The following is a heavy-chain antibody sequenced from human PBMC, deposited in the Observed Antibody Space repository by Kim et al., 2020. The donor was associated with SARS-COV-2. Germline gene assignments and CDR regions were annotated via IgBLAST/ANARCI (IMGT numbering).Heavy chain of an antibody. CDR2: INHSGST. CDR1: GGSFSGYY. V-gene: IGHV4-34*01. J-gene: IGHJ6*02. D-gene: IGHD2-2*01. Sequence: SETLSLTCAVYGGSFSGYYWSWIRQPPGKGLEWIGEINHSGSTNYNPYLKSRVTISVDTSKNQFSLKLSSVTAADTAVYYCASKEYQLLSRGYYYYYGMDVWGQGTTVTVSS. CDR3: ASKEYQLLSRGYYYYYGMDV.